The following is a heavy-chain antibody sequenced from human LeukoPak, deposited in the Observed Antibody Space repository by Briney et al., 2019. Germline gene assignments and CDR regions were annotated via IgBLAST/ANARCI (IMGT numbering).Heavy chain of an antibody. CDR1: GFTFSDFW. CDR2: TNEAGGDK. CDR3: AIATTGRGAFGS. J-gene: IGHJ4*02. Sequence: GGSLRLSCTASGFTFSDFWMSWVRQAPGKGLECVASTNEAGGDKYYVDSVKGRFTISRDNSKNSLSLQMNSLTAEDTAIYYCAIATTGRGAFGSWGQGTLVSVSS. D-gene: IGHD1-1*01. V-gene: IGHV3-7*01.